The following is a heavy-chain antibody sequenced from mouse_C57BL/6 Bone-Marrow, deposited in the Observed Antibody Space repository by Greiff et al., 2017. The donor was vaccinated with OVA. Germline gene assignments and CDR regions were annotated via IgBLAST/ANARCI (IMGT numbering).Heavy chain of an antibody. V-gene: IGHV1-5*01. CDR2: IYPGNSDT. CDR1: GYTFTSYW. D-gene: IGHD2-3*01. Sequence: EVQLQESGTVLARPGASVKMSCKTSGYTFTSYWMHWVKQRPGQGLEWIGAIYPGNSDTSYNQKFKGKAKLTAVTSASTASMELSSLTNEDTAVDYLTRGWLLRYFDVWGTGTTVTVSS. CDR3: TRGWLLRYFDV. J-gene: IGHJ1*03.